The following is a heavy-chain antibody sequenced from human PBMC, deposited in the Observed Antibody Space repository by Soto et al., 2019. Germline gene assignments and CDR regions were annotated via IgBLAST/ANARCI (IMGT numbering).Heavy chain of an antibody. Sequence: PGGSLRLSCAASGFTFSSYAMSWVRQAPGKGLEWVSAISGSGGSTYYADSVKGRFTISRDNSKNTLYLQMNSLRAEDTAVYYCAKDYIGTTGTTPPVPWFAPWGQGSLVTVSS. D-gene: IGHD1-1*01. J-gene: IGHJ5*02. CDR2: ISGSGGST. V-gene: IGHV3-23*01. CDR3: AKDYIGTTGTTPPVPWFAP. CDR1: GFTFSSYA.